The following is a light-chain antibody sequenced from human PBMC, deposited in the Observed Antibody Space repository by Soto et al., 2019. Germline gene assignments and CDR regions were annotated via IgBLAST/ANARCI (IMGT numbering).Light chain of an antibody. CDR3: QQYGSSPLT. Sequence: EIVMTQSPATLSVSPGERATLSCRASQSVSNNYLAWYQQKPGQAPRLLIYGASNRATGIPDRFSGSGSGTDFTLTISRLEPEDFATYYCQQYGSSPLTFGGGTKVDIK. J-gene: IGKJ4*01. CDR1: QSVSNNY. V-gene: IGKV3-20*01. CDR2: GAS.